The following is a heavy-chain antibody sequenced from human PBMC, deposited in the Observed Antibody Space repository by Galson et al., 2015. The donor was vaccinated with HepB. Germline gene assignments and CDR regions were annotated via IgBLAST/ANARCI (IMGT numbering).Heavy chain of an antibody. J-gene: IGHJ4*02. D-gene: IGHD5-18*01. CDR1: GDSVSSNSAA. V-gene: IGHV6-1*01. Sequence: CAISGDSVSSNSAAWNWIRQSPSRGLEWLGRTYYRSKWYNDYAVSVKSRITINPDTSKNQFSLQLNSVTPEDTAVYYCARGGYSYGSRYGGNSGGFDYWGQGTLVTVSS. CDR2: TYYRSKWYN. CDR3: ARGGYSYGSRYGGNSGGFDY.